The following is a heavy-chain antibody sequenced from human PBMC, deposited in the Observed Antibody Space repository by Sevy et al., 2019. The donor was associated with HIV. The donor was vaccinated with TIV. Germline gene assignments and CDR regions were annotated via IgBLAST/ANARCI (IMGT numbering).Heavy chain of an antibody. D-gene: IGHD2-15*01. Sequence: GGSLRLSCVASGFTFSNYGMHWVRQAPGKGLEWVSFVRYDGSNTYYADAVKDRFTICRDNSKNTVYLQMNSLRVEDTAMYYCAKDLGGYSYSWGQGTPVTVSS. CDR1: GFTFSNYG. J-gene: IGHJ4*02. CDR2: VRYDGSNT. CDR3: AKDLGGYSYS. V-gene: IGHV3-30*02.